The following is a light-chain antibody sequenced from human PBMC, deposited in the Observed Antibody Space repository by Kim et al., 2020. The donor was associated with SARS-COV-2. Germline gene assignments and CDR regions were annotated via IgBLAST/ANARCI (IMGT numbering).Light chain of an antibody. V-gene: IGKV1-27*01. J-gene: IGKJ1*01. CDR1: QDIDHS. Sequence: AAVGDRVTSTCRARQDIDHSLPGYQQKPGTVPKDLIYGPSTLHSGVPSRFSGSGSGTEFTLTIGSLQTEDVSTFYCQKYNSAPWTFGPGTKV. CDR3: QKYNSAPWT. CDR2: GPS.